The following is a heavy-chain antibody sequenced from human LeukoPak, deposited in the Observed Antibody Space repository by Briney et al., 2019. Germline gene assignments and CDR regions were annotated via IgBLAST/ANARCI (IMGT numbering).Heavy chain of an antibody. J-gene: IGHJ3*02. D-gene: IGHD1-20*01. CDR3: ARNISGLGLYSHHAYDPAGAFDI. Sequence: SETLSLTCTVSGGSISSGSYYWSWIRQPAGKGLEWIGRIYTSGSTNYNPSLKSRVTISVDTSKNQFSLKLSSVTAADTAVHYCARNISGLGLYSHHAYDPAGAFDIWGQGTMVTVSS. CDR1: GGSISSGSYY. V-gene: IGHV4-61*02. CDR2: IYTSGST.